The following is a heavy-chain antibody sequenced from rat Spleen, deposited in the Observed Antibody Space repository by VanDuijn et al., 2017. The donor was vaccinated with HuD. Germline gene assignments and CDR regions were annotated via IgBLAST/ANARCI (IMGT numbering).Heavy chain of an antibody. CDR1: GFTFSNYD. J-gene: IGHJ4*01. CDR3: ARPHYYYYVMDA. Sequence: EVQLVESGGGLVQPGRSLKLSCAASGFTFSNYDMAWVRQAPTKGLEWVASISYDGSSTYYRDSVKGRFTISRDNAKSTLYLQMGSLRSEDTATYYCARPHYYYYVMDAWGQGASVTVSS. CDR2: ISYDGSST. V-gene: IGHV5-29*01. D-gene: IGHD1-1*01.